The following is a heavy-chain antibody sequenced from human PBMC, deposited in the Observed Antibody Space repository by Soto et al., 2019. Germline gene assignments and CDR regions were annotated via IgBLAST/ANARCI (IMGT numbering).Heavy chain of an antibody. D-gene: IGHD3-3*01. Sequence: GASLKVSCKASGVTFSTSAMSWVRQAPGQGPEWMGGIIPIFGTANYAQKFQGRVIITADKSTSTAYMELSSLRSEDTAVYYCATSQSGNFYFDYWG. CDR3: ATSQSGNFYFDY. V-gene: IGHV1-69*06. CDR1: GVTFSTSA. J-gene: IGHJ4*01. CDR2: IIPIFGTA.